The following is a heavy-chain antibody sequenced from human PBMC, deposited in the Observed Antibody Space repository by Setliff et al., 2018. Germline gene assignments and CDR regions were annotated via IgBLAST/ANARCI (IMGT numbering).Heavy chain of an antibody. CDR2: IKSKADGGTA. CDR3: ATRLGDF. V-gene: IGHV3-15*01. Sequence: LRLSCAASGFTFSDAWMNWVRQAPGKGLEWVGRIKSKADGGTADFAAPVKGRFTISRDDSKNTVSLQMNSLKTEDTAVYFCATRLGDFWGQGTLVTVSS. CDR1: GFTFSDAW. J-gene: IGHJ4*02.